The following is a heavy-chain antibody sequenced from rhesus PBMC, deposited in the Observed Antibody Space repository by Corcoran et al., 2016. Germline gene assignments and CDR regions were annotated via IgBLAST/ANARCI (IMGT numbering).Heavy chain of an antibody. Sequence: EVQLVESGGGLVKPGGSLRLSCVASGFAFSSHFFHWVRQAPGKGLELVSLIIETGDTTYYADSVRGRFTISRDNAENSLLLQMSSLRAEDSALYYCIKAWVIDYWGQGVLVTVSS. CDR3: IKAWVIDY. CDR2: IIETGDTT. CDR1: GFAFSSHF. J-gene: IGHJ4*01. D-gene: IGHD5-24*01. V-gene: IGHV3-100*01.